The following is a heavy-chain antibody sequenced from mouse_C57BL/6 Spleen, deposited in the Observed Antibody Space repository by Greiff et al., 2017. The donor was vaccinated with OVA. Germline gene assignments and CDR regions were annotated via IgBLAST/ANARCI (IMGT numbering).Heavy chain of an antibody. Sequence: QVQLQQSGPELVKPGASVKISCKASGYAFSSSWMNWVKQRPGKGLEWIGRIYPGDGDTNYNGKFKGKATLTADKSSSTAYMQLSSLTSEESAVYFCARSGSEDYGSSSYYFDYWGQGTTLTVSS. J-gene: IGHJ2*01. D-gene: IGHD1-1*01. CDR2: IYPGDGDT. V-gene: IGHV1-82*01. CDR3: ARSGSEDYGSSSYYFDY. CDR1: GYAFSSSW.